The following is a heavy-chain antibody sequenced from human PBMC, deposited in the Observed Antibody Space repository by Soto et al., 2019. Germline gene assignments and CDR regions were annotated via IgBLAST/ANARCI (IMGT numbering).Heavy chain of an antibody. CDR2: ISAYNGNT. CDR1: GYTYTSDG. CDR3: ARGADLGYCSSTSCYYFDY. D-gene: IGHD2-2*01. V-gene: IGHV1-18*01. J-gene: IGHJ4*02. Sequence: ASVKGSCKTSGYTYTSDGISCLRQAPGQGLEWMGWISAYNGNTNYAQKLQGRVTMTTDTSTSTAYMELRSLRSDDTAVYYCARGADLGYCSSTSCYYFDYWGKGTLVTVSS.